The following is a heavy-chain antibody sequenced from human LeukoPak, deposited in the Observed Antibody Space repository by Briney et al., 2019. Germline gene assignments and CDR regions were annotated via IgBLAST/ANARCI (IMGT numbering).Heavy chain of an antibody. J-gene: IGHJ4*02. CDR1: GFTFSSYG. CDR2: ISGSDGST. Sequence: GGTLRLSCAASGFTFSSYGMSWVRQAPGKGLEWVSAISGSDGSTYYADSVKGRFTISRDNFKNTLYLQMNSLRGEDTALYYCAKEGSALWFGELSYYFDYWGQGTLVTVSS. CDR3: AKEGSALWFGELSYYFDY. D-gene: IGHD3-10*01. V-gene: IGHV3-23*01.